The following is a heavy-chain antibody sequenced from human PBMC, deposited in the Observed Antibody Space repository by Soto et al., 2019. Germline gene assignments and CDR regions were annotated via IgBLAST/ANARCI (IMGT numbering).Heavy chain of an antibody. D-gene: IGHD3-22*01. J-gene: IGHJ6*02. Sequence: QVQLVQSGAEVKKPGSSVKVSCKASGGTFSSYAISWVRQAPGQGLEWMGGIIPIFGTANYAQKFQGRVTITADESKSTAYMELSSLRSEDTAVYYCARPENSSGYYSTYYYYGMDVWGQGTTVTVSS. CDR3: ARPENSSGYYSTYYYYGMDV. CDR1: GGTFSSYA. V-gene: IGHV1-69*01. CDR2: IIPIFGTA.